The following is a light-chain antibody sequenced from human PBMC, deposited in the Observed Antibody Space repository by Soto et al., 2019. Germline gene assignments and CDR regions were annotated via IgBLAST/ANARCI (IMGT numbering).Light chain of an antibody. V-gene: IGKV1-12*01. J-gene: IGKJ5*01. CDR2: GAS. CDR3: QQAKSFPIT. Sequence: DIQMTQSPYSVSASVGDRVTINCRASQNINRWLAWYQQKPGEAHRLLIYGASNLQSGVPSRFSGSVSGTDFTLTINSRQPEDFATYYCQQAKSFPITFGQGTRIEIK. CDR1: QNINRW.